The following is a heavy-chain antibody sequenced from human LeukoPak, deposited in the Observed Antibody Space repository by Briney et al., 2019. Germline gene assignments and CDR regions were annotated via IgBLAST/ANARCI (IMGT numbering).Heavy chain of an antibody. V-gene: IGHV4-59*08. Sequence: SETLSLTCTVSGGSISSYYWSWIRQPPGKGLEWIGYIYYSGSTNYNPSLKSRVTISVDTSKNQFSLKLSSVTAADTAVYYCARLYDTAMEYYYYGMDVWGQGTTVTVSS. CDR1: GGSISSYY. D-gene: IGHD5-18*01. CDR3: ARLYDTAMEYYYYGMDV. J-gene: IGHJ6*02. CDR2: IYYSGST.